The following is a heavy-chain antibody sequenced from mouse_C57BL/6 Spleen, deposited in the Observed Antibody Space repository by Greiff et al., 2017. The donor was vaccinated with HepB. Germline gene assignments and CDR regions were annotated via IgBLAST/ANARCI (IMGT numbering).Heavy chain of an antibody. CDR1: GFTFSDYY. J-gene: IGHJ4*01. CDR2: ISNGGGST. V-gene: IGHV5-12*01. Sequence: DVKLVESGGGLVQPGGSLKLSCAASGFTFSDYYMYWVRQTPEKRLEWVAYISNGGGSTYYPDTVKGRFTISRDNAKNTLYLQMSRLKSEDTAMYYCARSYAMDYWGQGTSVTVSS. CDR3: ARSYAMDY.